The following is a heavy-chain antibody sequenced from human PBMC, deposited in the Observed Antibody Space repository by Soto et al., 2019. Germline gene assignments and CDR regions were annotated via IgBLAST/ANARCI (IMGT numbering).Heavy chain of an antibody. D-gene: IGHD3-16*01. J-gene: IGHJ4*02. Sequence: GGSLRLSCAASGFTLSNYDIHWVRQAPGKGLEWITSISFDGNKKYCADSVKGRFTISRDNSQNMVYVQLDSLRVEDTALYYCATGQAKSNYEFEFEFWGQGPLVTVS. V-gene: IGHV3-30*03. CDR1: GFTLSNYD. CDR2: ISFDGNKK. CDR3: ATGQAKSNYEFEFEF.